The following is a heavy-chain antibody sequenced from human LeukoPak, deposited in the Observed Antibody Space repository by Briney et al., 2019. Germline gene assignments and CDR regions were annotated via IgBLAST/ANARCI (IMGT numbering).Heavy chain of an antibody. V-gene: IGHV3-53*01. CDR3: ARDRAYGDYAA. CDR1: GFTASSNY. D-gene: IGHD4-17*01. Sequence: GGSLRLSCAASGFTASSNYMSWVRQAPGKGLEWISIIYSRDNTDYADSVKGRFIISRDNSKNTVYLQMNSLRADDTAAYYCARDRAYGDYAAWGQGTLVTVSS. CDR2: IYSRDNT. J-gene: IGHJ5*02.